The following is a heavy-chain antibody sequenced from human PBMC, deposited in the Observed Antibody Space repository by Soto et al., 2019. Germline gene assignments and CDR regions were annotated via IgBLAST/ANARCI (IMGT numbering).Heavy chain of an antibody. J-gene: IGHJ4*02. V-gene: IGHV4-39*01. Sequence: QLQLQESGPGLVKPSETLSLTCTVSGGSISSSSYYWGWIRQPPGKGLEWIGSIYYSGSTYYNPSLKSRVTISVDTSKNQFSLKLSSVTAADTAVYYCARTTWFGDLDYWGQGTLVTVSS. CDR3: ARTTWFGDLDY. D-gene: IGHD3-10*01. CDR1: GGSISSSSYY. CDR2: IYYSGST.